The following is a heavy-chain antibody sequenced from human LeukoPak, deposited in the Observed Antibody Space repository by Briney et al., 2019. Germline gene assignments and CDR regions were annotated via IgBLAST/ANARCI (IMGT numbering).Heavy chain of an antibody. J-gene: IGHJ4*02. CDR2: IYYSGST. CDR1: GGSISSSSYY. V-gene: IGHV4-39*01. D-gene: IGHD1-26*01. Sequence: PSETLSLTCTVSGGSISSSSYYWGWIRQPPGKGLERIGSIYYSGSTYYNPSLKSRVTISVDTSKNQFSLKLTSVTAADTAVYYCARAIEVGAMTPFDYWGQGTLVTVSS. CDR3: ARAIEVGAMTPFDY.